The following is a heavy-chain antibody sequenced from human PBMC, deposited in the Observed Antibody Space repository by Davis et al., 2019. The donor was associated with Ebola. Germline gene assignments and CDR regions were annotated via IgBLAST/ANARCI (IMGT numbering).Heavy chain of an antibody. CDR3: ARPAAPVGYYYGMDV. V-gene: IGHV3-21*01. CDR2: ISSSSSYI. Sequence: GESLKISCAASGFTFSSYSMNWVRQAPGKGLEWVSSISSSSSYIYYADSVKGRFTISRDNAKNSLYLQMNSLRAEDTAVYYCARPAAPVGYYYGMDVWGQGTTVTVSS. D-gene: IGHD6-25*01. J-gene: IGHJ6*02. CDR1: GFTFSSYS.